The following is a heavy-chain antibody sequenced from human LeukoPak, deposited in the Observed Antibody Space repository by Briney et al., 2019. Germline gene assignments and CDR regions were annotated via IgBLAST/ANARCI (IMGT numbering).Heavy chain of an antibody. V-gene: IGHV5-51*01. CDR2: IYPGDSDT. J-gene: IGHJ4*02. Sequence: KHGESLQISCKGSGYTFTNYWIAWVRQMPGKGLEWMAIIYPGDSDTRYSPSFQGQVTISADKSTNTAYLQWSSLEASDTAMYYCARIPGGNYIDYWGQGTLVTVSS. D-gene: IGHD2-15*01. CDR1: GYTFTNYW. CDR3: ARIPGGNYIDY.